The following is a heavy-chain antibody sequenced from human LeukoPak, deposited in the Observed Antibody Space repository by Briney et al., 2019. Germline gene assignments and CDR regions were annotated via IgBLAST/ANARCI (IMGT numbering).Heavy chain of an antibody. Sequence: SETLSLTCAVYGGSFSGYYWSWIRQPPGKGLEWIGEINHSGSTNYNPSLKRRVTISVDTSKNQFSLKLSSVTAADTAVYYCARDRQYCSSTSCYGINWFDPWGQGTLVTVSS. J-gene: IGHJ5*02. CDR2: INHSGST. CDR3: ARDRQYCSSTSCYGINWFDP. D-gene: IGHD2-2*01. V-gene: IGHV4-34*01. CDR1: GGSFSGYY.